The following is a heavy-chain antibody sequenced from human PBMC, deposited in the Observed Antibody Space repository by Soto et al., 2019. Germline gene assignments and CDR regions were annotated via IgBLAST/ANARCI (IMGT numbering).Heavy chain of an antibody. CDR3: ARSRYSYGYS. D-gene: IGHD5-18*01. Sequence: GGSLRLSCAASGFTFSSYSMNWVRQAPGKGLEWVSSISSSSSYIYYADSVKGRFTISRDNAKNSRYLQMNRLRAEDTAVYYCARSRYSYGYSWGQGTLVTISS. V-gene: IGHV3-21*01. CDR2: ISSSSSYI. J-gene: IGHJ5*02. CDR1: GFTFSSYS.